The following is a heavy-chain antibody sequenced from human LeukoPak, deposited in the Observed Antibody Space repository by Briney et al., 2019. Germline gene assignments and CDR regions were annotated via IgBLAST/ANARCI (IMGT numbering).Heavy chain of an antibody. J-gene: IGHJ4*02. Sequence: GGSLRLSCAASGFTFSSYAMNWVRQAPRKGQEWISYIRSTSSTIYPADSVKGRFTISGDNAKNSLYLEMNSLRDEDTAVYECARSYSFDYWGQGTLVTVSS. V-gene: IGHV3-48*02. CDR1: GFTFSSYA. CDR2: IRSTSSTI. D-gene: IGHD2-21*01. CDR3: ARSYSFDY.